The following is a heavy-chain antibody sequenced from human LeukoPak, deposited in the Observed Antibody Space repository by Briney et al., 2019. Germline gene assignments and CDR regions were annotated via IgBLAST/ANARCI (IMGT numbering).Heavy chain of an antibody. D-gene: IGHD2-15*01. V-gene: IGHV3-74*01. CDR2: INPDGSDT. Sequence: GGSLRLSCEASKFTFGSFWMNWVRLVPGKGLLWVSRINPDGSDTEYADSVKGRFTVSRDNARNTFYLEMRSLSVQDSGLYYCARVRNGYSSGLDVWGPGTWVTVSS. CDR3: ARVRNGYSSGLDV. J-gene: IGHJ6*02. CDR1: KFTFGSFW.